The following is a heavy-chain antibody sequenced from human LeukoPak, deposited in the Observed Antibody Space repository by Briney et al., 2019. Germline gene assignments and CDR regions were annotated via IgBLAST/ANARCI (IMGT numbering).Heavy chain of an antibody. Sequence: GGSLRLSCAASGFTFSTYGMHWVRQAPGKGLEWVSVIWYDGSNKYYADSVKGRFTISRDNSKNTLYLQMNSLRAEDTAVYYCARFAGYSSSWPLDYWGQGTLVTVSS. CDR2: IWYDGSNK. CDR1: GFTFSTYG. J-gene: IGHJ4*02. D-gene: IGHD6-13*01. V-gene: IGHV3-33*01. CDR3: ARFAGYSSSWPLDY.